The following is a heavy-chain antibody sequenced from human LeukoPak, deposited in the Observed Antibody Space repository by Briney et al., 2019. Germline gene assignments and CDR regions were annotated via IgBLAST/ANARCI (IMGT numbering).Heavy chain of an antibody. CDR2: IIPIFGTA. Sequence: SVTVSCMASGYTFTDYYMHWVRQAPGQGLEWMGGIIPIFGTANYPQKFQGRVTITADESTSTAYMELSSLRSEDTAVYYCARDLTGGSYPPGAACDIWGQGTMVTVSS. D-gene: IGHD1-26*01. V-gene: IGHV1-69*13. J-gene: IGHJ3*02. CDR1: GYTFTDYY. CDR3: ARDLTGGSYPPGAACDI.